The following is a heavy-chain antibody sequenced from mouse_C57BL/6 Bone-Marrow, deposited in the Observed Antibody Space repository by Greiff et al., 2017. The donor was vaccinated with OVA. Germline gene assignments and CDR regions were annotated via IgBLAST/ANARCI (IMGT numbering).Heavy chain of an antibody. D-gene: IGHD1-1*01. CDR1: GYTFTSYW. V-gene: IGHV1-69*01. Sequence: QVQLQQPGAELVMPGASVKLSCKASGYTFTSYWMHWVKQRPGQGLEWIGEIDPSDSYTNYNQKFKGKSTLTVDKPSSTAYMQLSSLTSEDSAVYYCARNYGSSFYWYFDVWGTGTTVTVSS. J-gene: IGHJ1*03. CDR3: ARNYGSSFYWYFDV. CDR2: IDPSDSYT.